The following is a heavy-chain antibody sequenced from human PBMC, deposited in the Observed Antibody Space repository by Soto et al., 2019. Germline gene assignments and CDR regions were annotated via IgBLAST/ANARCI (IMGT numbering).Heavy chain of an antibody. CDR2: ISSSSTI. CDR1: GFTFSTDS. J-gene: IGHJ4*02. V-gene: IGHV3-48*01. D-gene: IGHD6-19*01. CDR3: ARERGSGWTFDY. Sequence: PGGSLRLSGAASGFTFSTDSMNWVRQAPGKGLEWVSSISSSSTIYYADSVKGRFTISRDNVQNSLYLQMHSLRAEDTAVYYCARERGSGWTFDYWGQGTLVTVSS.